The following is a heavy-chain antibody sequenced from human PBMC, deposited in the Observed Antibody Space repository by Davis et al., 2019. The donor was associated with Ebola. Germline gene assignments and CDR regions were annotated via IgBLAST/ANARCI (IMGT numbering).Heavy chain of an antibody. V-gene: IGHV4-59*01. CDR2: IAYTGNT. Sequence: PSETLFLTCTVSGASMTSYYWSWIRQPPGKGLEWIGYIAYTGNTIYNPTLKSRVTISGDTSKKQFSLRLSSVTAADSAVYYCARGGLVPAALYLWGQGTMVTVSS. J-gene: IGHJ3*01. CDR1: GASMTSYY. CDR3: ARGGLVPAALYL. D-gene: IGHD2-2*01.